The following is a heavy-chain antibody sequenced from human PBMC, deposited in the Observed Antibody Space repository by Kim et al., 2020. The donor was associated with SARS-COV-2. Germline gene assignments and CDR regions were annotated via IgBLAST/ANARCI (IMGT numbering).Heavy chain of an antibody. V-gene: IGHV4-39*01. CDR2: IYYSGST. CDR3: ARRERGYCSGGSCYSGAGY. CDR1: GGSISSSSYY. D-gene: IGHD2-15*01. J-gene: IGHJ4*02. Sequence: SETLSLTCTVSGGSISSSSYYWGWIRQPPGKGLEWIGSIYYSGSTYYNPSLKSRVTISVDTSKNQFSLKLSSVTAADTAVYYCARRERGYCSGGSCYSGAGYWGQGTLVTVSS.